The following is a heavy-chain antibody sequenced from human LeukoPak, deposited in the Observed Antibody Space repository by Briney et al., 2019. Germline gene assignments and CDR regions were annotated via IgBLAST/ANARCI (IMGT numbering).Heavy chain of an antibody. CDR1: GFTFSSYG. J-gene: IGHJ4*02. V-gene: IGHV3-30*02. CDR2: IRYEGSNK. Sequence: GALRLSCAASGFTFSSYGMHWVRQAPGKGLEWVAFIRYEGSNKYYADSVKGRFTISRDNSKNTLYLQMNSLRAEDTAVYYCTRDGHLARGYCSGGSCYPGGYWGQGTLVTVSS. CDR3: TRDGHLARGYCSGGSCYPGGY. D-gene: IGHD2-15*01.